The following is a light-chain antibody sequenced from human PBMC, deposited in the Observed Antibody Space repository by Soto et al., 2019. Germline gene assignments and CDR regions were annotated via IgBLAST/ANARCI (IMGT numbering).Light chain of an antibody. CDR2: SNN. J-gene: IGLJ3*02. Sequence: QLVLTQPPSASGTPGQRVTISCSGSNSNIRSNTVNWFQQLPGTAPKLLIFSNNLRPSGVPDRFSGSKSGTSASLAISGLQSEDEADYYCAAWDDILNGWVFGGGTKLTVL. CDR1: NSNIRSNT. CDR3: AAWDDILNGWV. V-gene: IGLV1-44*01.